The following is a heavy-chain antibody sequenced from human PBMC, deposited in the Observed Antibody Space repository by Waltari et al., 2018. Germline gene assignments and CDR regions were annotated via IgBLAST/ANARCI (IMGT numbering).Heavy chain of an antibody. V-gene: IGHV3-74*01. CDR1: GCTFSTYW. Sequence: EVQLVESGGGLAQPGGSLRLSCAASGCTFSTYWMHWVRQVPGKGLVWVSRINGDGSSTNYADSVKARFTISRDNAKNTLYLQVNSLRAEDTAVYYCARDSWFGLDVWGQGTSVTVSS. CDR2: INGDGSST. D-gene: IGHD3-10*01. J-gene: IGHJ6*02. CDR3: ARDSWFGLDV.